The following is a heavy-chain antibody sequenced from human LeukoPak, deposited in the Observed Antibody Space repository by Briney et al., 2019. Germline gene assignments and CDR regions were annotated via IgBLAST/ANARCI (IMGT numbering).Heavy chain of an antibody. Sequence: GGSLRLSCAASGFTFRSYWMSWVRQAPGKGLEWVANINQDGSEKYYVDSVKGRFTISRDNAGNSLFLQLNSLRAEDTAVYYCARDVFCGGDCYSPKCNWGQGTLVTVSS. CDR1: GFTFRSYW. V-gene: IGHV3-7*01. J-gene: IGHJ4*02. D-gene: IGHD2-21*02. CDR2: INQDGSEK. CDR3: ARDVFCGGDCYSPKCN.